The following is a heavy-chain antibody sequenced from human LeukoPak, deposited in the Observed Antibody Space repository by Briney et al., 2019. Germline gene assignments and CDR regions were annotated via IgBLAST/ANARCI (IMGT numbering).Heavy chain of an antibody. CDR2: VLYDGSNK. D-gene: IGHD2-21*01. CDR3: AKGDSSGAFDY. J-gene: IGHJ4*02. Sequence: GGSLRLSCAASGFTFTKYWVTWVRQAPGKGLEWVAVVLYDGSNKYYADSVKGRFTISRDQSKNTLSLQMNSLRTEDTAVYYCAKGDSSGAFDYWGQGTLVTVSS. CDR1: GFTFTKYW. V-gene: IGHV3-30*18.